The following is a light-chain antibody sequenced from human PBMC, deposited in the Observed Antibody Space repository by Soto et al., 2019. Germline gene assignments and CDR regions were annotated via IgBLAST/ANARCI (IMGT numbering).Light chain of an antibody. Sequence: EIEMTQSPATLSVSPGEGATLSCRASQSVSSYLAWYQQKPDQAPRLLIYGASTRAAGIPARFSGRGSGTEFTLTLSSLQSEDFSAYYCQQYNDWPSITFGQGTRLEIK. CDR2: GAS. V-gene: IGKV3-15*01. CDR3: QQYNDWPSIT. CDR1: QSVSSY. J-gene: IGKJ5*01.